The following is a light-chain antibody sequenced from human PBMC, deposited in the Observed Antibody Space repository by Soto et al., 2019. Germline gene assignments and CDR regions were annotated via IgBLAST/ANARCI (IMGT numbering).Light chain of an antibody. V-gene: IGLV2-14*01. Sequence: QSVLTQPASVSGSPGQSITISCTGTTSDIGGYNYVSWYQQHPGKAPKLMIYDVSNRPSGVSDRFSGSKSGNTASLTISGLQAEDEADYYCSSFTDTNTYVVLGVGTKLTVL. CDR3: SSFTDTNTYVV. CDR2: DVS. J-gene: IGLJ2*01. CDR1: TSDIGGYNY.